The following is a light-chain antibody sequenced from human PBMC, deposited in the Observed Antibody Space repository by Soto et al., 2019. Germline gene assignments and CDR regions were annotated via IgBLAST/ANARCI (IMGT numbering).Light chain of an antibody. CDR3: QQYGSSPFS. Sequence: ESVLTQSPGTLSMSPGERATLSCRASQSVSSSYSAWYQQKPGQAPRLLIYGASSRATGIPDRFSASGPGTDFTLTISRLEPEDFAVYYCQQYGSSPFSFGPGTKVDIK. V-gene: IGKV3-20*01. CDR1: QSVSSSY. J-gene: IGKJ3*01. CDR2: GAS.